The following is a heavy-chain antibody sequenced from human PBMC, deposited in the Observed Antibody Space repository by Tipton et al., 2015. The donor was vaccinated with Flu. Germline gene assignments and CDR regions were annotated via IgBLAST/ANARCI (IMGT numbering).Heavy chain of an antibody. Sequence: TLSLTCAVYGGSFSGYYWSWIRQPPGKGLEWIGEINHSGSTNYNPSLKSRVTISVDTSKNQFSLKLSSVTAADTAVYYCARGGGGDYYGSGSYPPYYFDYWGQGTLVTVSS. D-gene: IGHD3-10*01. CDR1: GGSFSGYY. CDR3: ARGGGGDYYGSGSYPPYYFDY. J-gene: IGHJ4*02. CDR2: INHSGST. V-gene: IGHV4-34*01.